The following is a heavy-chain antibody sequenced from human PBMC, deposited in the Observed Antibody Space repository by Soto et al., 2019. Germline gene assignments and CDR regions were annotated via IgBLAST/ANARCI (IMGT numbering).Heavy chain of an antibody. J-gene: IGHJ6*03. CDR2: INSDGSST. CDR3: ARDPAVTASRTTVPRLYYYMDV. Sequence: GGSLRLSCAASGFTFSSYWMHWVRQAPGKGLVWVSRINSDGSSTSYADSVKGRFTISRDNAKNTLYLQMNSLRAEDTAVYYCARDPAVTASRTTVPRLYYYMDVWGKGTTVTVSS. V-gene: IGHV3-74*01. CDR1: GFTFSSYW. D-gene: IGHD4-17*01.